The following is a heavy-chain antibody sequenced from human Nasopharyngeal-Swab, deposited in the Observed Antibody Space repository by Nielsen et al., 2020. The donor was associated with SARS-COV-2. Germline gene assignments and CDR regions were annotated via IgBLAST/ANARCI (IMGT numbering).Heavy chain of an antibody. D-gene: IGHD3-10*01. J-gene: IGHJ3*02. Sequence: SGSTLVKPTQTLTLTCTFSGFSLSTSGVGVGWIRQPPGKALEWLALIYWDDDKRYSPSLKSRLTITKDTSKNQVVLTMTNMDPVDTATYYCAHRGRLNVAFDIWGQGTMVTVSS. CDR3: AHRGRLNVAFDI. CDR2: IYWDDDK. V-gene: IGHV2-5*02. CDR1: GFSLSTSGVG.